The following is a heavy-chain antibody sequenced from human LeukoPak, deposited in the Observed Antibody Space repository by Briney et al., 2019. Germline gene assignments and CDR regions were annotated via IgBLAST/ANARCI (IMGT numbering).Heavy chain of an antibody. J-gene: IGHJ4*02. D-gene: IGHD2/OR15-2a*01. V-gene: IGHV3-23*01. CDR2: ISGSGGST. Sequence: PGGSLRLSCAASGFTFSSYSMNWVRQAPGKGLEWVSAISGSGGSTYYADSVKGRFTISRDNSKNTLYLQMNSLRAEDTAVYYCAKETGNRLDPDPGAFDYWGQGTLVTVSS. CDR1: GFTFSSYS. CDR3: AKETGNRLDPDPGAFDY.